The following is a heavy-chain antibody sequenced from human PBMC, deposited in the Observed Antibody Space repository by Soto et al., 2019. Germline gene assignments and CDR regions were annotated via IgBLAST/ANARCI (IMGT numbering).Heavy chain of an antibody. V-gene: IGHV4-59*08. J-gene: IGHJ3*01. CDR2: IYYSGST. Sequence: QVQLQESGPGLVKPSETLSLTCTVSGGSISSYYWSWIRQPPGKGLEWIGYIYYSGSTNYNPSRXRRVPIXXDTSKNHIALKLSSGTAADTAVYYCARRYSSAFDLWGQGTMVTVSS. CDR1: GGSISSYY. D-gene: IGHD6-13*01. CDR3: ARRYSSAFDL.